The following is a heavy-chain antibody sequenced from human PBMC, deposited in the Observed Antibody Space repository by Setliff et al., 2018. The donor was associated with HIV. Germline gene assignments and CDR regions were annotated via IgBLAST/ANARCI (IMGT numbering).Heavy chain of an antibody. CDR1: GFSFSSYT. CDR3: ARGPPGEPRLFQH. CDR2: ISTSSSYI. Sequence: NPGGSLRLSCAASGFSFSSYTMNWVRQAPGKGLEWVSSISTSSSYIYYADSVKGRFTISRDNAKNSLYLQMNSLRAEDTAVYYCARGPPGEPRLFQHWGQGTLVTVSS. J-gene: IGHJ1*01. D-gene: IGHD3-10*01. V-gene: IGHV3-21*01.